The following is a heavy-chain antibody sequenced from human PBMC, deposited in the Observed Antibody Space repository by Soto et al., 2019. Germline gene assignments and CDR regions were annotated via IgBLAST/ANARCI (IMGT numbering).Heavy chain of an antibody. J-gene: IGHJ4*02. V-gene: IGHV1-69*13. Sequence: SAEISCEASGGTLSSYAITGSRQAPGQGLELMGGRIPIFGTANYAQKFQSRVTITADESTSTAYMDLSILKSGDAAVYYSARIGEASDYWGQGTLVPVS. CDR2: RIPIFGTA. CDR1: GGTLSSYA. CDR3: ARIGEASDY.